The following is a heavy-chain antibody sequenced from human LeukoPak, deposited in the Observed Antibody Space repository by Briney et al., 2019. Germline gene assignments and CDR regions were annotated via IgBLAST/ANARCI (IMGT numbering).Heavy chain of an antibody. D-gene: IGHD3-10*01. CDR1: GGSVISGSYY. CDR3: ARVRLDYGSGSYYRSFDY. J-gene: IGHJ4*02. V-gene: IGHV4-61*01. Sequence: SETLSLTCTVSGGSVISGSYYWSWIRQPPGKGLECIGYIYYSGSTNYNPSLKSRVTISVDTSKNQFSLKLSSVTAADTAVYYCARVRLDYGSGSYYRSFDYWGQGTLVTVSS. CDR2: IYYSGST.